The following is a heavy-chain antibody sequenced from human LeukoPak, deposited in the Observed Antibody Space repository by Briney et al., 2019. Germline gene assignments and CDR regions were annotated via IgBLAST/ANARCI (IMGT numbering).Heavy chain of an antibody. V-gene: IGHV1-46*01. CDR3: ARDLRDYYYYMDV. D-gene: IGHD3-16*01. Sequence: GASVKVSCKASGYTFTGYYMHWVRQAPGQGLEWMGIINPSGGSTSYAQKFQGRVTMTRDTSTSTVYMELSSLRSEDTAAYYCARDLRDYYYYMDVWGKGTTVTISS. J-gene: IGHJ6*03. CDR1: GYTFTGYY. CDR2: INPSGGST.